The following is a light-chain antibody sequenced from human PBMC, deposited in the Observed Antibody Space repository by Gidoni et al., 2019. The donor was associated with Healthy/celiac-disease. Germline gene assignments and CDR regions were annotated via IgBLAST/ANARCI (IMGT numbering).Light chain of an antibody. Sequence: QAVLTQPSSLSASPGASASLTCTLRSGINVGTYRIYWYQQKPGSPPQYLLRYKSDSDKQQGSGVPSRFSGSKDASATAWILLISGLQSEDEADYYCMIWHSSAWVFGGGTKLTVL. J-gene: IGLJ3*02. CDR1: SGINVGTYR. V-gene: IGLV5-45*02. CDR3: MIWHSSAWV. CDR2: YKSDSDK.